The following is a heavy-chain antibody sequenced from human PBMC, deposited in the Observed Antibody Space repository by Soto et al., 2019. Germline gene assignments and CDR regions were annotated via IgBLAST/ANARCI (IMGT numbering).Heavy chain of an antibody. CDR2: IYYSGST. Sequence: SETLSLTCTVSGGNVSSGSYYWSWIRQPPGKGLEWIGYIYYSGSTNYNPSLKSRVTISVDTSKNQFSLKLSSVTAADTAVYYCARGRITIFGVYYYGMDVWGQGTTVTVSS. J-gene: IGHJ6*02. CDR3: ARGRITIFGVYYYGMDV. D-gene: IGHD3-3*01. V-gene: IGHV4-61*01. CDR1: GGNVSSGSYY.